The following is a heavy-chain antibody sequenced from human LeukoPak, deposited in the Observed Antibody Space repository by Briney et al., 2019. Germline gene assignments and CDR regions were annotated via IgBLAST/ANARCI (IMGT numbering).Heavy chain of an antibody. J-gene: IGHJ4*02. D-gene: IGHD1-26*01. CDR3: ARVTSTVRATLGTYDFDY. CDR1: GFTFDDYG. V-gene: IGHV3-20*01. CDR2: INWNGGST. Sequence: GGSLRLSCAASGFTFDDYGMSWVRQAPGKGLEWVSGINWNGGSTGYADSVKGRFTISRDNAKNSLYLQMNSLRAEDTALYHCARVTSTVRATLGTYDFDYWGQGTLVTVTS.